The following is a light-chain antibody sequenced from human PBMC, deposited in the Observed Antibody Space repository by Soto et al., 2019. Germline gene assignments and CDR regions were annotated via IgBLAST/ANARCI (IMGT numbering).Light chain of an antibody. CDR2: RNN. CDR3: AAWDDSLGGRL. J-gene: IGLJ1*01. CDR1: SSNIGNNY. V-gene: IGLV1-47*01. Sequence: QSVLTQPPSASGTPGQRVTVSCSGSSSNIGNNYVYWYQQFPGTAPKLLIYRNNQRPSGVPDRFSGSKSGTSASLAISGLRSEDEADYYCAAWDDSLGGRLFETGTKLTVL.